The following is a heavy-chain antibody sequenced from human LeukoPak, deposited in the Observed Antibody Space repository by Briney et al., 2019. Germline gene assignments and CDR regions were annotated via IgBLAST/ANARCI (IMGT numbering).Heavy chain of an antibody. V-gene: IGHV1-18*01. CDR1: GYTFTSYG. CDR2: ISAYNGNT. Sequence: ASVKVSCKASGYTFTSYGISWVRQAPGQGLEWMGWISAYNGNTNYAQKLQGRATMTTDTSTSTAYMELRSLRSDDTAVYYCARGLGYYDILTGYYDLAAFDIWGQGTMVTVSS. J-gene: IGHJ3*02. CDR3: ARGLGYYDILTGYYDLAAFDI. D-gene: IGHD3-9*01.